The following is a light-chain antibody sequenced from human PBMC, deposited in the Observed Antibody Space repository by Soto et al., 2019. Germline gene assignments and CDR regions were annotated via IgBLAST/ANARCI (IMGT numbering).Light chain of an antibody. J-gene: IGKJ3*01. V-gene: IGKV3-20*01. CDR1: QTVNSNY. CDR2: GAY. Sequence: EIVLTQSPGTLSLSPGERATLSCRASQTVNSNYLAWYQQKPGQAPRLLIYGAYSRATGIPARFSGSGYGTDFTLTISGLDPEDFAVYYCQQYASSPFTFGPGTKVDIK. CDR3: QQYASSPFT.